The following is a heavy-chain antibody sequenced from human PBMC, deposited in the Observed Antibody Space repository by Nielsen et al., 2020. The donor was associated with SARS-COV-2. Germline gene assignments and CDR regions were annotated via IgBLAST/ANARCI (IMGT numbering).Heavy chain of an antibody. D-gene: IGHD3-22*01. V-gene: IGHV1-3*01. CDR1: GYTFTSYA. CDR2: INAGNGNT. J-gene: IGHJ4*02. CDR3: ARAGHYYDSSGYYGY. Sequence: SVKVSCKASGYTFTSYAMHWVRQAPGQRLEWMGWINAGNGNTKYSQKFQGRVTITRDTSASTAYMELSSLRSEDTAVYYCARAGHYYDSSGYYGYWGQGTLVTVSS.